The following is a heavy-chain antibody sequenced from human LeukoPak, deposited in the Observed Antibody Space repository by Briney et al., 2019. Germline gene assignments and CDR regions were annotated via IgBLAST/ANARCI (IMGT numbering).Heavy chain of an antibody. Sequence: SETLSLTCTVSGGSISSSSYYWGWIRQPPGKGLGWIGSIYYSGSTYYNPSLKSRVTISVDTSKNQFSLKLSSVTATDTALYYCARHGRRDGYNYYFDYWGQGTLVTVSS. CDR1: GGSISSSSYY. CDR3: ARHGRRDGYNYYFDY. D-gene: IGHD5-24*01. J-gene: IGHJ4*02. V-gene: IGHV4-39*01. CDR2: IYYSGST.